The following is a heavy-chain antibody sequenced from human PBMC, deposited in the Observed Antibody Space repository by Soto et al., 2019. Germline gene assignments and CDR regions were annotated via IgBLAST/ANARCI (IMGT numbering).Heavy chain of an antibody. V-gene: IGHV3-9*01. J-gene: IGHJ5*02. CDR2: ISWHSGAV. D-gene: IGHD1-1*01. Sequence: EVQLVESGGGLVQPGRSLRLSCAASGFTFDNYAMHWVRQAPGKGPEWVSSISWHSGAVGYAASVRGRFTTSRDNAMNSLLLQINSLRPEDTALYYGAKDIGHNYPYPGTRCAPWCQGTLVTVSS. CDR3: AKDIGHNYPYPGTRCAP. CDR1: GFTFDNYA.